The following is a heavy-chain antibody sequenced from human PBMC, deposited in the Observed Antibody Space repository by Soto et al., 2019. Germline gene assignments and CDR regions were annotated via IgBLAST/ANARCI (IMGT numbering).Heavy chain of an antibody. Sequence: QVHLAESGGGVVQPGSSLRLSCAASGFTFGSYGMHWVRRAPGKGLEWVAVIWYDGSNKYYDDSVKGRFTISRDNSKNTLFLQMNSLKGEDTAVYYCARAVYGDYESYYGMDVWGQGTTVTVSS. CDR3: ARAVYGDYESYYGMDV. CDR2: IWYDGSNK. J-gene: IGHJ6*02. D-gene: IGHD4-17*01. V-gene: IGHV3-33*01. CDR1: GFTFGSYG.